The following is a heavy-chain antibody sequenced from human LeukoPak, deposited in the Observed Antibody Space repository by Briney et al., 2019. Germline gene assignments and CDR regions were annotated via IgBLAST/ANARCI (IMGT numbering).Heavy chain of an antibody. CDR1: GFTFSSYA. V-gene: IGHV3-23*01. CDR3: AKREYSGSYYPRGAFDI. Sequence: PGGSLRLSCAASGFTFSSYAMSWVRQAPGKGLEWVSAISGSGGSTYYADSVKGRFTISRDNSKNTLYLQMNCLRAEDTAVYYCAKREYSGSYYPRGAFDIWGQGTTVTVSS. J-gene: IGHJ3*02. D-gene: IGHD1-26*01. CDR2: ISGSGGST.